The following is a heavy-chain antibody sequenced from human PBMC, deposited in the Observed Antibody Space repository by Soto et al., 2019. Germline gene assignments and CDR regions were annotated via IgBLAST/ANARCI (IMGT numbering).Heavy chain of an antibody. V-gene: IGHV2-5*02. CDR3: AHESFQTDPNGDWFDP. Sequence: QITLKESGPTLVKPTQTLTLTCTFSGFSLSTSGVGVGWIRQPPGKALEWLALIYWDDDKRYSPSLKSRLTITKDTSKNQVVLTMTNMDPVDTATYYCAHESFQTDPNGDWFDPWGQGTLVTVSS. CDR2: IYWDDDK. J-gene: IGHJ5*02. CDR1: GFSLSTSGVG. D-gene: IGHD3-10*01.